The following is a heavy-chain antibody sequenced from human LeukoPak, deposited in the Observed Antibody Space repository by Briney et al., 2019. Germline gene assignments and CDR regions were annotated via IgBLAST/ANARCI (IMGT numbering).Heavy chain of an antibody. D-gene: IGHD2-2*01. Sequence: GSLKGSCQASGYTFTGYYIQWGRQAPGQRGLWVGWINPNSGGTNYAQKFQGRVTMTRDTSISTAYMELSRLRSDDTAVYYCARSGQEIRVDRWFDPWGQGTLVTVSS. CDR2: INPNSGGT. CDR1: GYTFTGYY. J-gene: IGHJ5*02. CDR3: ARSGQEIRVDRWFDP. V-gene: IGHV1-2*02.